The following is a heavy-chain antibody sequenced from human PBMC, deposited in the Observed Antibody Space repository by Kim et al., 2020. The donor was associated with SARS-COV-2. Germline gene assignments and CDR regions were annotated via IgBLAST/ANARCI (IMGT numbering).Heavy chain of an antibody. J-gene: IGHJ6*01. V-gene: IGHV4-34*01. Sequence: SETLSLTCAVYGGSFSGYYWSWIRQPPGKGLEWIGEINHSGSTNYNPSLKSRVTISVDTSKNQFSLKLSSVTAADTAVYYCARFSKGYQLLSVYYYYGM. CDR2: INHSGST. CDR1: GGSFSGYY. D-gene: IGHD2-2*01. CDR3: ARFSKGYQLLSVYYYYGM.